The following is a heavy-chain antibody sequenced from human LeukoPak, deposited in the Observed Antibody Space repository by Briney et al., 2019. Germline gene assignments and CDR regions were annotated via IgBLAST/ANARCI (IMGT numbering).Heavy chain of an antibody. CDR1: GGSISSGSYY. D-gene: IGHD3-9*01. Sequence: PSQTLSLTCTVSGGSISSGSYYLSWIRQPAGKGLEWIGSIYYSGSTYYNPSLKSRVTISVDTSKNQFSLKLSSVTAADTAVYYCARTDYDILTGYLYYFDYWGQGTLVTVSS. V-gene: IGHV4-39*01. CDR2: IYYSGST. CDR3: ARTDYDILTGYLYYFDY. J-gene: IGHJ4*02.